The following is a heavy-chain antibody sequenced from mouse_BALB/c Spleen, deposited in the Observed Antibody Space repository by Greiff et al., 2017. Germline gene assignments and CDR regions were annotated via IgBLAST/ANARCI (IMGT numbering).Heavy chain of an antibody. CDR1: GFSLTSYG. CDR2: IWSGGST. CDR3: ASSWDWAY. V-gene: IGHV2-2*02. J-gene: IGHJ3*01. Sequence: QVQLKQSGPGLVQPSQSLSITCTVSGFSLTSYGVHWVRQSPGKGLEWLGVIWSGGSTDYNAAFISRLSISKDNSTCQVFFRMNSLQANDTAIYYCASSWDWAYWGQGTLVTVSA. D-gene: IGHD4-1*01.